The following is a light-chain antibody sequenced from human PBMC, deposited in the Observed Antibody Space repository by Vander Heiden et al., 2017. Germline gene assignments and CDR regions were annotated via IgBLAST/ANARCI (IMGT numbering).Light chain of an antibody. CDR1: QRITTW. V-gene: IGKV1-12*01. CDR2: AAS. CDR3: QQANSFPFT. J-gene: IGKJ3*01. Sequence: DIQMTQSPSSVSASVGDRVTLTCRASQRITTWLAWYQQKPGKAPKLLIYAASTVQSGVPSRFSGSGSGTDFTLTMRSLQPDDSATYYCQQANSFPFTFSHGTRV.